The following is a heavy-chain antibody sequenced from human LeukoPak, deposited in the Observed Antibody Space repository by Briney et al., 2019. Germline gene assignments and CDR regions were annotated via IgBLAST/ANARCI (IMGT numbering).Heavy chain of an antibody. V-gene: IGHV4-34*01. D-gene: IGHD2-2*03. J-gene: IGHJ6*02. CDR3: ARDGFYYYYGMDV. CDR2: INHSGST. Sequence: SETLSLTCAVYGGSFSGYYWSWIRQPPGKGLEWIGEINHSGSTNYNPSLKSRVTISVDTSKNQFSLKLSSVTAADTAVYYCARDGFYYYYGMDVWGQGTTVTVSS. CDR1: GGSFSGYY.